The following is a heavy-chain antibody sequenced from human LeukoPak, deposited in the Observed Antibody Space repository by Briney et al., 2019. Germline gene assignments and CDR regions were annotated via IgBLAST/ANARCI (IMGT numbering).Heavy chain of an antibody. V-gene: IGHV3-9*01. CDR3: AKDMGDYYGSGSYPTYFDY. CDR1: GFTFDDYA. D-gene: IGHD3-10*01. J-gene: IGHJ4*02. CDR2: ISWNSGSI. Sequence: RPGGSLRLSCAASGFTFDDYAMHWVRQAPGKGLEWVSGISWNSGSIGYADSVKGRFTISRDNAKNSLYLQMNSLRAEDTALYYCAKDMGDYYGSGSYPTYFDYWGQGTLVTVSS.